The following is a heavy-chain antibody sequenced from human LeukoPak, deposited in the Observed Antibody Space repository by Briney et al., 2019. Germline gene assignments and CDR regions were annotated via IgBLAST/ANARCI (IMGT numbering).Heavy chain of an antibody. CDR3: ARGESAYSSSWYGSRLYFDY. D-gene: IGHD6-13*01. J-gene: IGHJ4*02. Sequence: GRSLRLSCAASGFTFSSYAMHWVRQAPGKGLEWVAVISYDGSNKYYADSVKGRFTISRDNAKNTLYLQMNSLRAEDTAVYYCARGESAYSSSWYGSRLYFDYWGQGTLVTVSS. CDR2: ISYDGSNK. V-gene: IGHV3-30-3*01. CDR1: GFTFSSYA.